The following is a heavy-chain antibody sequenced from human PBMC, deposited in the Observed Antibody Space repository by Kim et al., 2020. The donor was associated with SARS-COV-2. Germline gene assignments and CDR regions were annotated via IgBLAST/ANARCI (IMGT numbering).Heavy chain of an antibody. CDR1: GYTFTSYG. V-gene: IGHV1-18*01. CDR3: ARDTDLPYYYGSGSYYFNWFDP. Sequence: ASVKVSCKASGYTFTSYGISWVRQAPGQGLEWMGWISAYNGNTNYAQKLQGRVTMTTDTSTSTAYMELRSLRSDDTAVYYCARDTDLPYYYGSGSYYFNWFDPWGQGTLVTVSS. CDR2: ISAYNGNT. D-gene: IGHD3-10*01. J-gene: IGHJ5*02.